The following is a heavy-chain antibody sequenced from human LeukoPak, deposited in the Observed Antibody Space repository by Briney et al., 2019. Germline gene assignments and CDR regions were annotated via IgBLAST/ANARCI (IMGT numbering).Heavy chain of an antibody. V-gene: IGHV1-2*02. CDR2: INPNSGGT. CDR3: ARVVVPAAAPAIFDY. Sequence: AASVNVSCKASGYTFTGYYMHWVRQAPGQGLEWMGWINPNSGGTNYAQKFQGRATMTRDTSISTAYMELSRLRSDDTAVYYCARVVVPAAAPAIFDYWGQGTLVTVSS. CDR1: GYTFTGYY. D-gene: IGHD2-2*01. J-gene: IGHJ4*02.